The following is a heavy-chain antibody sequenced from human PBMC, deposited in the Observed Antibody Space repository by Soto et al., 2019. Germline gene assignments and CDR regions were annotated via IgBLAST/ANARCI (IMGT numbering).Heavy chain of an antibody. Sequence: QITLKESGPTLVRPPQTLTRTCTFSGFSLTSGVGVGWIRQPPGKALEWLALIYWDDDKRYSPSLKNRLTITKYSSKTQVVLTKTNVGHEDTATYFCAHIDHEIVTVGGHGGFDYWGQGTLVTVSS. CDR3: AHIDHEIVTVGGHGGFDY. D-gene: IGHD2-21*02. J-gene: IGHJ4*02. CDR2: IYWDDDK. CDR1: GFSLTSGVG. V-gene: IGHV2-5*02.